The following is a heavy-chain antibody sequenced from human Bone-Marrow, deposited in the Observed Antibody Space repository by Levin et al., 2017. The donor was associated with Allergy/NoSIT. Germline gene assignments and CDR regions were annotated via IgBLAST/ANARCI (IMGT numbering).Heavy chain of an antibody. V-gene: IGHV3-33*01. D-gene: IGHD6-13*01. CDR2: IWYDGSNK. J-gene: IGHJ4*02. CDR1: GFTFSSYG. Sequence: GGSLRLSCAASGFTFSSYGMHWVRQAPGKGLEWVAVIWYDGSNKYYADSVKGRFTISRDNSKNTLYLQMNSLRAEDTAVYYCARYWAAAGTGAFDYWGQGTLVTVSS. CDR3: ARYWAAAGTGAFDY.